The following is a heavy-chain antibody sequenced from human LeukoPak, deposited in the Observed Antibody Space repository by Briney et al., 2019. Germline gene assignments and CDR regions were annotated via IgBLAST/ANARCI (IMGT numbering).Heavy chain of an antibody. CDR1: GGSFSGYY. Sequence: SETLSLTCVVYGGSFSGYYWSWIRQPPGKGLEWIGEINHSGSTNYNPSLKSRVTISVDTSMNQFSLKLSSVTAADTAVYYCARDYYDSSGENYFDYWGQGTLVTVSS. CDR3: ARDYYDSSGENYFDY. CDR2: INHSGST. J-gene: IGHJ4*02. V-gene: IGHV4-34*01. D-gene: IGHD3-22*01.